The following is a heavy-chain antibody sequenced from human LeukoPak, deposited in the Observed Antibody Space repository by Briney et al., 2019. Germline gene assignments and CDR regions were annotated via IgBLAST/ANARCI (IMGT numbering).Heavy chain of an antibody. J-gene: IGHJ4*02. CDR2: IYCSGST. CDR1: GGSISSGEYY. CDR3: ARENYASGD. V-gene: IGHV4-30-4*01. D-gene: IGHD3-16*01. Sequence: SETLSLTCTVSGGSISSGEYYWSWMRQPPGKGLEWIGYIYCSGSTNYNPSLRSRVTISIDTSKNHFSLKLTSVTAADTAVYYCARENYASGDWGQGTLVTVSS.